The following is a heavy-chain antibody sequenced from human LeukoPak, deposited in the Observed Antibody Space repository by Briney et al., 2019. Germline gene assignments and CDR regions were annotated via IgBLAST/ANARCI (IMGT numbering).Heavy chain of an antibody. J-gene: IGHJ6*03. CDR2: IYYSGST. V-gene: IGHV4-39*01. D-gene: IGHD3-3*01. CDR1: GGSISSSSYY. Sequence: SETLSLTCTVSGGSISSSSYYWGWIRQPLGKGLEWIGSIYYSGSTYYNPSLKSRVTISVDTSKNQFSLKLSSVTAADTAVYYCARLVGTIFGVVTHQYYYYYMDVWGKGTTVTVSS. CDR3: ARLVGTIFGVVTHQYYYYYMDV.